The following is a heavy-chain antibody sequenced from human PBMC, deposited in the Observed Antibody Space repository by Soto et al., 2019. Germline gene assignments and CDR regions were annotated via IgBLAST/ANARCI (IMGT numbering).Heavy chain of an antibody. CDR2: ISTSGST. CDR3: ARDSYASGTYRGLDY. CDR1: GGSISSYY. J-gene: IGHJ4*02. D-gene: IGHD3-10*01. V-gene: IGHV4-4*07. Sequence: QVQLQESGPGLVKPSETLSLTCSVSGGSISSYYWNWIRQPAGKGLEWLGRISTSGSTNYNPSLKSRVTMSVDTSKNQFSLKLSSVTAADTAVYYCARDSYASGTYRGLDYWGQGTLVTVSS.